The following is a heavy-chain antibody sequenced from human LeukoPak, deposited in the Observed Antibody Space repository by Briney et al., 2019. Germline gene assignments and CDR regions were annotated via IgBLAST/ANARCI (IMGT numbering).Heavy chain of an antibody. Sequence: GGSLRLSCAASGFTFSNYGMHWVRQAPGKGPEWVAVISDDGSDKYSADSVEGRFTISRDNSKNTLYLQMNSLRPEDTAVYYCAKDSSRAAADYYFDYWGQGTLVTVSS. CDR2: ISDDGSDK. CDR1: GFTFSNYG. J-gene: IGHJ4*02. D-gene: IGHD6-13*01. V-gene: IGHV3-30*18. CDR3: AKDSSRAAADYYFDY.